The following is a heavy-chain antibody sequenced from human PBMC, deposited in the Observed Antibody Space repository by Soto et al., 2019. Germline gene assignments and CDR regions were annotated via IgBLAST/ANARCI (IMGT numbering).Heavy chain of an antibody. D-gene: IGHD2-2*01. Sequence: QVQLVQSGAEVRKPGSSVKVSCKASGGTFSRHSVSWVRQAPGQGLEWMGGIIPIFGTANHAQKFQGRVTIIADESTSTAYMELSSLRSEDTAVYYCARGGSGPAAHYYGMDVWGQGTTVTVSS. CDR1: GGTFSRHS. CDR3: ARGGSGPAAHYYGMDV. CDR2: IIPIFGTA. V-gene: IGHV1-69*01. J-gene: IGHJ6*02.